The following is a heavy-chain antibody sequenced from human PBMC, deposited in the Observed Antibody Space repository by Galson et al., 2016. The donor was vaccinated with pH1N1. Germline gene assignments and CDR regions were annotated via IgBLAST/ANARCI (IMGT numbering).Heavy chain of an antibody. CDR2: INTRTGYT. V-gene: IGHV1-18*01. J-gene: IGHJ6*02. CDR1: GDSFNRYG. Sequence: SVKVSCKAPGDSFNRYGITWVLQAPGQGLQWMGWINTRTGYTKNSQNFKGRVTMTTDTTANTVYMELTSLNSDDTGVYYCARGRGDLAGYYYGLDIWGQGTTVTVSS. CDR3: ARGRGDLAGYYYGLDI.